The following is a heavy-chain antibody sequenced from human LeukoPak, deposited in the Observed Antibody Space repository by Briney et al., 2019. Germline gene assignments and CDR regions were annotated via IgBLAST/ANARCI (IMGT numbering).Heavy chain of an antibody. D-gene: IGHD6-13*01. CDR3: AKDRIAAAGTNYYYYYMDV. Sequence: GGSLRLSCAASGFTFDDYAMHWVRQAPGKRLEWVSLISGDGGSTYYADSVKGRFTISRDNSKNSLYLQMNSLRTEDTALYYCAKDRIAAAGTNYYYYYMDVWGKGTTVTVSS. CDR1: GFTFDDYA. J-gene: IGHJ6*03. V-gene: IGHV3-43*02. CDR2: ISGDGGST.